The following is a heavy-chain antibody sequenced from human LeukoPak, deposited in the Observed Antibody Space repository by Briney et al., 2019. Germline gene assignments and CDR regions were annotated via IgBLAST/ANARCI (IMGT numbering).Heavy chain of an antibody. CDR2: INHSGTT. D-gene: IGHD2-21*01. CDR3: ARGLVGWGWDTRCFYMDV. V-gene: IGHV4-34*01. J-gene: IGHJ6*03. CDR1: SASFETYY. Sequence: SETLSLTCAVYSASFETYYWTWIRQSPGKGLEWIGEINHSGTTNYNPSLKSRVTISVDTSKAQFSLKLISVTAADTAVYYCARGLVGWGWDTRCFYMDVWGKGTTVTVSS.